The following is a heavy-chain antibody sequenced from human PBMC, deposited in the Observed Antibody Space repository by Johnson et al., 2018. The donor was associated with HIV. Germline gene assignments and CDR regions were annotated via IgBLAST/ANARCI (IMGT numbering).Heavy chain of an antibody. V-gene: IGHV3-23*04. Sequence: VQLVESGGGLVQPGGSLRLSCAASGFTFSTYAMSWVRQAPGKGLEWVSAISGTAGDTYYPGSVKGRFTISRENAKNSLYLQMNSLRAEDTAVYYCARPDSSSARAHDAFDIWGQGTMVTVSS. CDR2: ISGTAGDT. CDR1: GFTFSTYA. J-gene: IGHJ3*02. CDR3: ARPDSSSARAHDAFDI. D-gene: IGHD6-6*01.